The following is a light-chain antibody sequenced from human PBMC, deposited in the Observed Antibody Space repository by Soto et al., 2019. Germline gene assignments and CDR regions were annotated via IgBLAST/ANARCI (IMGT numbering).Light chain of an antibody. J-gene: IGLJ1*01. CDR2: DVS. V-gene: IGLV2-14*01. Sequence: SVPTQPASVSGFPGKSISISCPGTRSDFGGYNYVSWYQQHPGKAPKLMIYDVSNRPSGVSNRFSGSKSGNTASLTISGLQAEDEADYYCSSYTSSSTLGVFGTGTKVTVL. CDR1: RSDFGGYNY. CDR3: SSYTSSSTLGV.